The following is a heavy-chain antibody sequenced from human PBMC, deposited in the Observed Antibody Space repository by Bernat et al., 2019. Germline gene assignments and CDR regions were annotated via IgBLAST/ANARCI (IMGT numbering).Heavy chain of an antibody. V-gene: IGHV3-7*01. D-gene: IGHD3-3*01. CDR3: ARDLRFLEWVSLDY. CDR1: GFPFSIYW. Sequence: EVQLVESGGGLVQPGGSLRLSCAAAGFPFSIYWMSWARQAPGKGLEWVANIKQDGSEKYYVDSVKGRFTISRHNAKNTLYLQMNSLRVEDTAVYYCARDLRFLEWVSLDYWGQGTLVTVSS. J-gene: IGHJ4*02. CDR2: IKQDGSEK.